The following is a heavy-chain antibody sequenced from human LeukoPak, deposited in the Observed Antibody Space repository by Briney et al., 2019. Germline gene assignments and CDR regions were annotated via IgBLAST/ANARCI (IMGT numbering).Heavy chain of an antibody. Sequence: GGSLRLSCAASGFTVSRNYMSWVRQAPGKGLEWVSVIYTDGSTYYADSVKGRFTISRDNSKNTLFLQMNSLRPEDTAVYYCAKVQLERRELLPNFDYWGQGTLVTVSS. D-gene: IGHD1-1*01. CDR1: GFTVSRNY. V-gene: IGHV3-53*05. CDR3: AKVQLERRELLPNFDY. J-gene: IGHJ4*02. CDR2: IYTDGST.